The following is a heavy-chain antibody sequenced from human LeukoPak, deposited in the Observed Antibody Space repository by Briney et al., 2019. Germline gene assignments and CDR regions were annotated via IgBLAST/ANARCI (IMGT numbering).Heavy chain of an antibody. Sequence: PGGSLRLSCAASGFTFDDYGMSWVRQAPGKGLEWVSGINWNGGSTGYADSAKGRFTISRDNAKNSLYLQMNSLRAEDTALYYCARDLEPWGSGSRRVVDYWGQGTLVTVSS. CDR2: INWNGGST. CDR3: ARDLEPWGSGSRRVVDY. CDR1: GFTFDDYG. J-gene: IGHJ4*02. V-gene: IGHV3-20*04. D-gene: IGHD3-10*01.